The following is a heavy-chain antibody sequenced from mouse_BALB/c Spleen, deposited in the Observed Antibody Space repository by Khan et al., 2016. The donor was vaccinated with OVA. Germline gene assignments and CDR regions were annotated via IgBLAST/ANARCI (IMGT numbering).Heavy chain of an antibody. CDR2: IYPGDGDT. D-gene: IGHD2-14*01. Sequence: VELVESGAELVRPGSSVKISCKASGYAFSSYWMNWVKQRPGQGLEWIGQIYPGDGDTKYNGKFKGKVSLTADKSSSTAYMQLSSLTSEDSAVYFCARSGYDYFAYWGQGTLVTVSA. V-gene: IGHV1-80*01. CDR1: GYAFSSYW. CDR3: ARSGYDYFAY. J-gene: IGHJ3*01.